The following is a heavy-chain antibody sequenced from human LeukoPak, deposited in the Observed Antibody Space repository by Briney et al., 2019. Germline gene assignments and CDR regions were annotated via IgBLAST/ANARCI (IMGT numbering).Heavy chain of an antibody. CDR2: IGAYNGNT. Sequence: ASVKVSCKASGYTFTSNGISWVRQAPGQGLEWMGWIGAYNGNTNYAQKLQGRVTMTTDTSTNTAYMGLRSLRSDDTAVYYCARDLPGAQVVAAIDYFDYWGQGTLVTVSP. J-gene: IGHJ4*02. CDR1: GYTFTSNG. V-gene: IGHV1-18*01. CDR3: ARDLPGAQVVAAIDYFDY. D-gene: IGHD2-15*01.